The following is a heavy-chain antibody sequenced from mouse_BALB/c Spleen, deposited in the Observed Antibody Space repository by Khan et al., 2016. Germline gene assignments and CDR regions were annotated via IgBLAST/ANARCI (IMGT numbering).Heavy chain of an antibody. J-gene: IGHJ3*01. V-gene: IGHV2-6-7*01. CDR1: GFSLTGYG. CDR2: IWGDGST. CDR3: ARVLYYDPGVVAY. Sequence: VQLQESGPGLVAPSQSLSITCTVSGFSLTGYGVNWVRQPPGKGLEWLGMIWGDGSTDYNSALKSRLSISKDNSKSQVFLKMNSLQTDDTARSYYARVLYYDPGVVAYRGQGTLVTVSA. D-gene: IGHD2-4*01.